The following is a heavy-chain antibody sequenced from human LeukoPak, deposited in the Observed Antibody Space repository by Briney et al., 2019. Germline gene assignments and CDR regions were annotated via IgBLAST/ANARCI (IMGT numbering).Heavy chain of an antibody. CDR2: INPNSGGA. Sequence: VSVKVSCKASGYTFTGYYMHWVRQAPGQGLEWMGRINPNSGGANYAQKFQGRVTMTRATSISTAYMELSRLRSDDTAVYYCARDFCGGDCYSRSTYMDVWGKGTTVTVAS. V-gene: IGHV1-2*06. J-gene: IGHJ6*04. CDR3: ARDFCGGDCYSRSTYMDV. D-gene: IGHD2-21*02. CDR1: GYTFTGYY.